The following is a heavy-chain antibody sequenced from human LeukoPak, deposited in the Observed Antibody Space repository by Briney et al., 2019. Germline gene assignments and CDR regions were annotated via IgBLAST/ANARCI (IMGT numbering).Heavy chain of an antibody. V-gene: IGHV4-34*01. Sequence: SKTLSLTCAVYGGSFSGYYWSWIRQPPGKGLEWIGEINHSGSTNYNPSLKSRVTISVDTSKNQFSLKLSSVTAADTAVYYCARGKRRVVSGSAFDIWGQGTMVTVSS. CDR3: ARGKRRVVSGSAFDI. J-gene: IGHJ3*02. CDR2: INHSGST. CDR1: GGSFSGYY. D-gene: IGHD2-15*01.